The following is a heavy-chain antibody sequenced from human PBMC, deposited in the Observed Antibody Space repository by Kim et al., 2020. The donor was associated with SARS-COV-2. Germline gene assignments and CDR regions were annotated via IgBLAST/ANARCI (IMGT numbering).Heavy chain of an antibody. J-gene: IGHJ3*02. Sequence: PSLKSRVTISVDTSKIQFSLKLSSVTAADTAVYYCARAVITMIVVVGAFDIWGQGTMVTVSS. D-gene: IGHD3-22*01. CDR3: ARAVITMIVVVGAFDI. V-gene: IGHV4-31*02.